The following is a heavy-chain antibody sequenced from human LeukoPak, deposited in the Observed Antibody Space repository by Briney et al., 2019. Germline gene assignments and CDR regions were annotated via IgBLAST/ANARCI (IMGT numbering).Heavy chain of an antibody. Sequence: SGPAPVKPTQTLTLTCTFSGFSLSTSGICVTWIRQPPGKALEWLARIDWDDAKYYSTSLKTRLTISKDTSINQVVLTMTSMDPVDTATYYCARMISVGNWNFDYWGQGTLVTVSS. V-gene: IGHV2-70*11. CDR1: GFSLSTSGIC. CDR3: ARMISVGNWNFDY. CDR2: IDWDDAK. D-gene: IGHD1-1*01. J-gene: IGHJ4*02.